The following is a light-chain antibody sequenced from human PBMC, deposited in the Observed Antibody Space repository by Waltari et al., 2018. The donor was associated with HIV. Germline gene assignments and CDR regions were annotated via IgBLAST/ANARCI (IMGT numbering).Light chain of an antibody. CDR2: DVT. J-gene: IGLJ1*01. Sequence: QSALTQPPSASGSPGQSATISSTGTPSDFGGYNYVSWYQQHPGEAPRLIIYDVTKRPSGVPDRFSGSKSGNTASLTVSGLQAEDEAEYYCNSYAGSSKSYVFGTGTKVTVL. V-gene: IGLV2-8*01. CDR1: PSDFGGYNY. CDR3: NSYAGSSKSYV.